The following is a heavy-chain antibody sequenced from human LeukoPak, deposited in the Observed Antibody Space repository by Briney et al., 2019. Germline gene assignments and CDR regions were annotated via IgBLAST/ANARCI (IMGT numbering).Heavy chain of an antibody. J-gene: IGHJ3*02. CDR2: IRSKAYGGTT. Sequence: GGSLRLSCAASGFTVSSNYMSWVRQAPGKGLEWVGFIRSKAYGGTTEYAASVKGRFTISRDDSKSIAYLQMNSLKTEDTAVYYCTRPSEDIVVVPAAMCAFDIWGQGTMVTVSS. V-gene: IGHV3-49*04. CDR3: TRPSEDIVVVPAAMCAFDI. CDR1: GFTVSSNY. D-gene: IGHD2-2*01.